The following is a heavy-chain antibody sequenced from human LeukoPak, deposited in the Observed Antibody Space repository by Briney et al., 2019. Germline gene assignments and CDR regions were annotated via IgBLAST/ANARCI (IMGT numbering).Heavy chain of an antibody. J-gene: IGHJ4*02. CDR2: ISSSSSYI. Sequence: PGGSLRLSCAASGFTFSSYSMNWVRQAPGKGLEWVSSISSSSSYIYYADSVKGRFTIFRDNAKNSLYLQMNSLRAEDAAVYYCARASWGDYVLRFPNWGQGTLVTVSS. CDR1: GFTFSSYS. V-gene: IGHV3-21*01. D-gene: IGHD4-17*01. CDR3: ARASWGDYVLRFPN.